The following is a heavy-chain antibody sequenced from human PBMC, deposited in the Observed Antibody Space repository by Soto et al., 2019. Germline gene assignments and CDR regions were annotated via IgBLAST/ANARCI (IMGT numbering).Heavy chain of an antibody. V-gene: IGHV1-69*14. J-gene: IGHJ4*02. Sequence: QVQLVQSGAEVKKPGSSVKVSCKTYGDIFSGYSIRWVRQAPGQGLERMGGILPIFGTTNYAQRFHGRVTITADKSTSTVYMELYSLQSEDTAVYYFARDLGSGYDPGDYWGQGTLVTFSS. CDR2: ILPIFGTT. CDR1: GDIFSGYS. CDR3: ARDLGSGYDPGDY. D-gene: IGHD5-12*01.